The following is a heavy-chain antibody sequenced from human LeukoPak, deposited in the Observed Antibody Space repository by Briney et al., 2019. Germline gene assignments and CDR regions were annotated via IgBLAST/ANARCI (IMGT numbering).Heavy chain of an antibody. CDR1: GFTFSNYA. D-gene: IGHD4-17*01. J-gene: IGHJ4*02. Sequence: GGSLRLSCAASGFTFSNYAMHWVRQAPGKGLEWLAAISYDGGNIYYADSVKGRFTISRDNSKTTVSLQMNSLRTEDTAVYYCARDLLGTNYGDLDYWGQGTLVTVSS. CDR3: ARDLLGTNYGDLDY. CDR2: ISYDGGNI. V-gene: IGHV3-30-3*01.